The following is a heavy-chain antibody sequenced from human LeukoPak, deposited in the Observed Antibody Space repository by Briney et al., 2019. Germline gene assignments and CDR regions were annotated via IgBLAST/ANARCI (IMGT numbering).Heavy chain of an antibody. CDR1: GFTFTSSA. D-gene: IGHD3-3*01. CDR2: IVVGSGNT. V-gene: IGHV1-58*01. J-gene: IGHJ4*02. Sequence: GTSVKVSCKASGFTFTSSAVQWGRQARGQPLEWIGWIVVGSGNTNYAQKFQERVTITGDMSTSTAYMELSSLRSEDTAVYYCAADTRFGVVFPGGYWGQGTLVTVSS. CDR3: AADTRFGVVFPGGY.